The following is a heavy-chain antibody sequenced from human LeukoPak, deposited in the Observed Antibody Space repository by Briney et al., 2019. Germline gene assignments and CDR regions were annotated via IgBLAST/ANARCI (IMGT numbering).Heavy chain of an antibody. V-gene: IGHV3-23*01. J-gene: IGHJ4*02. CDR1: GFTFSSYA. D-gene: IGHD6-13*01. Sequence: GGSLRLSCAAPGFTFSSYARGWVRQAPGKGLEWVSAIRGSGGSTYYADSVKGRFTISRDNSKNTLYLQMNSLRAEDTAVYYCAAPLGGSSSWSYYFDYWGQGTLVTVSS. CDR3: AAPLGGSSSWSYYFDY. CDR2: IRGSGGST.